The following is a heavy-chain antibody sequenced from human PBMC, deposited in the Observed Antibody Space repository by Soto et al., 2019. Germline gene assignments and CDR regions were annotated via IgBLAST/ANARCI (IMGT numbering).Heavy chain of an antibody. CDR2: IYYTGNT. V-gene: IGHV4-59*01. CDR3: AIVSGGDYGRPFDS. CDR1: GGSISTDY. D-gene: IGHD4-17*01. Sequence: SETLSLTCTVSGGSISTDYWNWIRQPPGKGLEWIGYIYYTGNTNYNPSLKIRVTISVDTSKNLFSLRLRSVTAADTAVYYCAIVSGGDYGRPFDSWGQGTLVTVSS. J-gene: IGHJ4*02.